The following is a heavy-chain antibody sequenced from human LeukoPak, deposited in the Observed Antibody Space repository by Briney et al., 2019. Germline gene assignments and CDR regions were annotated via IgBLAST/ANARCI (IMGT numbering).Heavy chain of an antibody. J-gene: IGHJ6*03. V-gene: IGHV1-2*02. CDR3: ARDPSNRYYTDV. CDR1: GYTFTTYY. Sequence: ASVKVSCKPSGYTFTTYYLHWVRQAPGQGLEWMGWINPKNGGTYYAQKFQGRFTMTRDTSINTAYMELSGLTSDDTAVYYCARDPSNRYYTDVWGMGTTVTVSS. D-gene: IGHD1-14*01. CDR2: INPKNGGT.